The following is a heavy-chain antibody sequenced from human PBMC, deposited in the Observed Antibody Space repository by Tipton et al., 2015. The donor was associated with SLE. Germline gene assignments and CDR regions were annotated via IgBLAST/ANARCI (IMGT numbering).Heavy chain of an antibody. D-gene: IGHD3-10*02. Sequence: TLSLTCAVSGASTSVVPYYYIWLRQPAGRGLEWIGLIYTSGNTIYHPSLKSRVPISLDTSKRHFSLNLASVTAADTAVYFCARGRSSTMYGLDMWGQGTAVTVS. CDR2: IYTSGNT. CDR1: GASTSVVPYY. J-gene: IGHJ6*01. CDR3: ARGRSSTMYGLDM. V-gene: IGHV4-61*02.